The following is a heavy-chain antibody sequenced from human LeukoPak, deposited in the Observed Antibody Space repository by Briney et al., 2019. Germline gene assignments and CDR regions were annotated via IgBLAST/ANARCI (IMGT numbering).Heavy chain of an antibody. CDR1: GFTFSTYP. CDR2: ISGSGGST. D-gene: IGHD3-22*01. Sequence: PGGSLRLSCAASGFTFSTYPMSWVRQAPGKGLEWVSAISGSGGSTYYADSVEGRFTISRDNSKNTLYLQMNSLRAEDTAVYYCAKERQDYYDSSGYYEGMFGAFDIWGQGTMVTVSS. V-gene: IGHV3-23*01. J-gene: IGHJ3*02. CDR3: AKERQDYYDSSGYYEGMFGAFDI.